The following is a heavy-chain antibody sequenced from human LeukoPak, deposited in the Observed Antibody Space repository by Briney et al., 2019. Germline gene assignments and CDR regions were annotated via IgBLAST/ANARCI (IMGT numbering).Heavy chain of an antibody. CDR2: ISAYNGNT. Sequence: ASVKVSCKASGYTFTSYGISWVRQAPGQGLEWMGWISAYNGNTNYAQKLQGRVTMTTDTSTSTAYMELRSLRSDDTAVYYCARALGAAYYFYYMDVWGKGTTVTISS. CDR3: ARALGAAYYFYYMDV. D-gene: IGHD3-16*01. V-gene: IGHV1-18*01. CDR1: GYTFTSYG. J-gene: IGHJ6*03.